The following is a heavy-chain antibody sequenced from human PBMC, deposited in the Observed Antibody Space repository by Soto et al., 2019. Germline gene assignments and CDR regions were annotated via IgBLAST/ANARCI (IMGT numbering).Heavy chain of an antibody. Sequence: PGGSLRLSCAASGFTFSSYVITWVRQAPGKGLEWVSLISGSGSSTYYADSVKGRFTISRDNSRNTLYLQMNSLRAEDTAVYYCAKGVILLGHYYNYMDVWGKGTTVTVSS. CDR1: GFTFSSYV. CDR3: AKGVILLGHYYNYMDV. V-gene: IGHV3-23*01. J-gene: IGHJ6*03. CDR2: ISGSGSST. D-gene: IGHD2-15*01.